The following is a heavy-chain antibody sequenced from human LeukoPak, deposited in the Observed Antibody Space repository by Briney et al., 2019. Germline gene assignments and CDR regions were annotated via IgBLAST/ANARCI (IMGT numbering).Heavy chain of an antibody. CDR2: IIPIFGTA. CDR1: GGTFSSYA. V-gene: IGHV1-69*13. D-gene: IGHD3-22*01. Sequence: SVKVSCKASGGTFSSYAISWVRQAPGQGLEWMGGIIPIFGTANYAQKFQGRVTITADESTSTAYMELSSLRSEDTAVYYCARLPYYYDSSGYSFDYWGQGTLVTVSS. J-gene: IGHJ4*02. CDR3: ARLPYYYDSSGYSFDY.